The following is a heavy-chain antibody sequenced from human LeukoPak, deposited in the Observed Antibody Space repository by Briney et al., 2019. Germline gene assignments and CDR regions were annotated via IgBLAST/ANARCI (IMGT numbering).Heavy chain of an antibody. Sequence: ASVKVSCKASGYTFTSYGISWVRQAPGQGLEWMGGISAYNGNTNYAQKLQGRVTMTTDTSTSTAYMELRSLRSDDTAVYYCARFCGSGSPGFYYYYMDVWGKGTTVTVSS. CDR3: ARFCGSGSPGFYYYYMDV. V-gene: IGHV1-18*01. CDR2: ISAYNGNT. D-gene: IGHD3-10*01. CDR1: GYTFTSYG. J-gene: IGHJ6*03.